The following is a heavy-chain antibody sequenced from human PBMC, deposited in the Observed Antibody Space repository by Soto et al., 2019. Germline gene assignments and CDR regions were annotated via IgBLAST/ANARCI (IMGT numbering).Heavy chain of an antibody. CDR3: AREYYDFWSGYYQFDY. J-gene: IGHJ4*02. V-gene: IGHV2-70*04. CDR1: GFSLSTSGMR. D-gene: IGHD3-3*01. CDR2: IDWDDDK. Sequence: SGPTLVNPTQTLTLTCTFSGFSLSTSGMRVSWIRQPPGKALEWLARIDWDDDKFYSTSLKTRLTISKDTSKNQVVLTMTNMDPVDTATYYCAREYYDFWSGYYQFDYWGQGTLVTVSS.